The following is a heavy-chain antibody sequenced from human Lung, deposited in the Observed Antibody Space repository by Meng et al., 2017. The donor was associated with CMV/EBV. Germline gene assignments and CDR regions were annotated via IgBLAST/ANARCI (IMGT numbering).Heavy chain of an antibody. J-gene: IGHJ6*02. D-gene: IGHD6-13*01. V-gene: IGHV1-18*01. CDR3: ARDFVPFGATAVYYGMDV. CDR2: ISTYSGNT. Sequence: ASVKVSCKASGYTFINHGFSWVRQAPGQGLEWMGWISTYSGNTNYAQKFQGRVTMSTDTSTNTAYMELRSLRSDDTAVYYCARDFVPFGATAVYYGMDVWGQGTSVTVS. CDR1: GYTFINHG.